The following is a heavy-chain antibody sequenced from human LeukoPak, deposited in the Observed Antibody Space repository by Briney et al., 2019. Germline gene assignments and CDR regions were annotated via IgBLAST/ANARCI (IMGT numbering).Heavy chain of an antibody. J-gene: IGHJ6*02. CDR1: GYTFTSYA. V-gene: IGHV7-4-1*02. D-gene: IGHD6-6*01. Sequence: ASVKVSCKASGYTFTSYAMNWVRQAPGQGLEWMGWINTNTGNPTYAQGFTGRFVFSLDTSVSTACLQISSLKAEDTAVYYCASPPSIAARPGYYYGMDVWGQGTTVSVSS. CDR2: INTNTGNP. CDR3: ASPPSIAARPGYYYGMDV.